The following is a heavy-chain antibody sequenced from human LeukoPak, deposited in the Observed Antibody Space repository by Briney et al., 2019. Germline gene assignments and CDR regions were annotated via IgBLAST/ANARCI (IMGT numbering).Heavy chain of an antibody. D-gene: IGHD5-24*01. Sequence: ASVKVSCKASGYTFTSYYMHWVRQAPGQGLEWMGIINPSGGSTSYAQKFQGRVTMTRDTSTSTVYMELSSLRSEDTAVYYCARAGVEMATMAQDSDYWGQGTLVTVSS. V-gene: IGHV1-46*01. J-gene: IGHJ4*02. CDR1: GYTFTSYY. CDR3: ARAGVEMATMAQDSDY. CDR2: INPSGGST.